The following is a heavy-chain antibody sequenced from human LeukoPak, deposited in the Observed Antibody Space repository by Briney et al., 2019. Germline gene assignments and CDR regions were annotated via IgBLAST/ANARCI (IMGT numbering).Heavy chain of an antibody. Sequence: PGGSLRLSCAASDFTVSNNYMSWVRQAPGKGLEWVSLIYSGGGTYYADSVKGRFTISRDNSKNTLYLQMNSLRAEDTAVYYCARWTTLPFDYWGQGTLVTVSS. CDR3: ARWTTLPFDY. V-gene: IGHV3-53*01. CDR2: IYSGGGT. CDR1: DFTVSNNY. J-gene: IGHJ4*02. D-gene: IGHD4-17*01.